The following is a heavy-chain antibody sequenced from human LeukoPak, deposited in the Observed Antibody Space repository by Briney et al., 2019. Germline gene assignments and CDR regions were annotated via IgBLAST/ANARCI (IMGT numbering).Heavy chain of an antibody. J-gene: IGHJ4*02. V-gene: IGHV4-39*01. CDR1: GGSISSSSYY. D-gene: IGHD2-8*01. Sequence: SETLSLTCTVSGGSISSSSYYWGWIRQPPGKGLEWIGSIYYSGSTYYNPSLKSRVTISVDTSKNQFSLKLSSVTAADTAVYYCARQGCTNGVCYVADYWGQGTLVSVSS. CDR3: ARQGCTNGVCYVADY. CDR2: IYYSGST.